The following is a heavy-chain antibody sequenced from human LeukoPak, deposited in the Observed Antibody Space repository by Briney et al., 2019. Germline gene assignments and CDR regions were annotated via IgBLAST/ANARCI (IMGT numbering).Heavy chain of an antibody. J-gene: IGHJ4*02. CDR3: AREGYYYRSGSYFNY. CDR2: IIPIFGTA. V-gene: IGHV1-69*13. CDR1: GGTFSSYA. D-gene: IGHD3-10*01. Sequence: ASVKVSCKASGGTFSSYAISWERQAPGQGLEWMGGIIPIFGTANYAQKFQGRVTITADESTSTAYMELSSLRSEDTAVYYCAREGYYYRSGSYFNYWGQGILVTVSS.